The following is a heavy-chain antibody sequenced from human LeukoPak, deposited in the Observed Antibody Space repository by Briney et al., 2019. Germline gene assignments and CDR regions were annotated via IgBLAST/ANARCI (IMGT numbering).Heavy chain of an antibody. CDR2: IHYSGST. V-gene: IGHV4-59*01. D-gene: IGHD2-15*01. CDR1: GGSISSYY. Sequence: PSETLSLTCTVSGGSISSYYWSWIRQPPGKGLEWIGYIHYSGSTNYNPSLKSRVTISVDTSKDQFSLKLSSVTAADTAVYYCARVSRYCSGGSCKYYFDYWGQGTLVTVSS. CDR3: ARVSRYCSGGSCKYYFDY. J-gene: IGHJ4*02.